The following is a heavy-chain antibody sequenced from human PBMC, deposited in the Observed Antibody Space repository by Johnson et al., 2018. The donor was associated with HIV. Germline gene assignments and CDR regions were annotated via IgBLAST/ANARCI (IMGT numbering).Heavy chain of an antibody. Sequence: EVQLVESGGGVVQPGGSLRLSCAASGFTFSSYAMHWVRQAPGKGPEWLANINPDGSQKYYVDSVTGRFTISRDNADNSLSLQMNSLTVDDTAIYYCGRGMAAANWGQGTMVTVSS. V-gene: IGHV3-7*03. J-gene: IGHJ3*01. CDR3: GRGMAAAN. CDR1: GFTFSSYA. CDR2: INPDGSQK. D-gene: IGHD6-13*01.